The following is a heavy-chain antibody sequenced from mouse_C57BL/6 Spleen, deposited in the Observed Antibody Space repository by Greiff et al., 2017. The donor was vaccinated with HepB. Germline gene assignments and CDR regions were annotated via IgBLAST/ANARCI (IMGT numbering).Heavy chain of an antibody. CDR3: ARAKDYGSIAMDY. J-gene: IGHJ4*01. V-gene: IGHV1-31*01. CDR2: IYPYNGVS. D-gene: IGHD1-1*01. CDR1: GYSFTGYY. Sequence: EVKLLESGPELVKPGASVKISCKASGYSFTGYYMHWVKQSHGNILDWIGYIYPYNGVSSYNQKFKGKATLTVDKSSSTAYMELRSLTSEDSAVYYCARAKDYGSIAMDYWGQGTSVTVSS.